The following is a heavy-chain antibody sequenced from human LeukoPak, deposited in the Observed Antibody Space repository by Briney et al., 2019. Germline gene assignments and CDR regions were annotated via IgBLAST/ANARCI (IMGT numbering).Heavy chain of an antibody. V-gene: IGHV1-46*01. Sequence: ASVKVSCKASGYTFTSYAMHWVRQAPGQGLEWMGIINPSGGSTSYAQKFQGRIAMTRDTSTSTVYMVLSSLRSEDTAVYYCARAYDMIDYWGQGTLVTVSS. CDR3: ARAYDMIDY. CDR2: INPSGGST. D-gene: IGHD3-9*01. CDR1: GYTFTSYA. J-gene: IGHJ4*02.